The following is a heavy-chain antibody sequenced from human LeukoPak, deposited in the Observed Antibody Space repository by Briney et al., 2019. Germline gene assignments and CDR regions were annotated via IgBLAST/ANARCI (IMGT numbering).Heavy chain of an antibody. V-gene: IGHV3-30*02. D-gene: IGHD3-22*01. CDR1: GFTLSCCG. J-gene: IGHJ4*02. Sequence: GGSLRLSCVASGFTLSCCGMHWVRQAPGKGLEWVAFIRYDGSNEYYADSVKGRFTISRDNSKNTLYLQMNGLRVEDTAVYYCAKDGDDCIEHWGQGILVTVSS. CDR2: IRYDGSNE. CDR3: AKDGDDCIEH.